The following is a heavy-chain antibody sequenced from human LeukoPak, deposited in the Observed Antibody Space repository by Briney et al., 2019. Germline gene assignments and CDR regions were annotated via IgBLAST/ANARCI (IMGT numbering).Heavy chain of an antibody. V-gene: IGHV4-34*01. CDR1: GGSFSGYY. D-gene: IGHD5-12*01. CDR3: ARGSAPTGYSGYGWVGATSTIDY. Sequence: SETLSLTCAVYGGSFSGYYWSWIRQPPGKGLEWIVEFNHSGSTNYNPSRKRRVTISVDTSKNQFSLKLESVTAADTAVYYCARGSAPTGYSGYGWVGATSTIDYWGQGTLVTVSS. CDR2: FNHSGST. J-gene: IGHJ4*02.